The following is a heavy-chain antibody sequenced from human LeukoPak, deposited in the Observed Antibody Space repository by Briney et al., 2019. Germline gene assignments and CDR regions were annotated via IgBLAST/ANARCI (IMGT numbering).Heavy chain of an antibody. CDR1: GFTFSSYA. D-gene: IGHD6-13*01. Sequence: GGSLRLSCAASGFTFSSYAMSWVRQAPGKGLEWVSAISGSGGSTYYADSVKGRFTISRDNSKNTLYLQMNSLRAGDTAVYYCAKDLAAVGTGYWGQGTLVTVSS. CDR2: ISGSGGST. CDR3: AKDLAAVGTGY. J-gene: IGHJ4*02. V-gene: IGHV3-23*01.